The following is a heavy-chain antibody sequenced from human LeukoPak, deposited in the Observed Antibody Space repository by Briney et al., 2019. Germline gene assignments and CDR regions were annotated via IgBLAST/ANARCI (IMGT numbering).Heavy chain of an antibody. CDR2: INGDGDTT. CDR3: AIDSRYYGSGSYYQNYYGMDV. D-gene: IGHD3-10*01. CDR1: GFTFDDYG. Sequence: SGGSLRLSCAASGFTFDDYGMHWVRQAPGKGLEWVSVINGDGDTTYYADSVKGRFTISRDNSKNSLYLQMNSLRTEDTALYYCAIDSRYYGSGSYYQNYYGMDVWGQGTTVTVSS. V-gene: IGHV3-43*02. J-gene: IGHJ6*02.